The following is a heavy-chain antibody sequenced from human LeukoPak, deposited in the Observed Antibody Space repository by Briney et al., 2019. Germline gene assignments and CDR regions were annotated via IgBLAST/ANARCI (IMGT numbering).Heavy chain of an antibody. J-gene: IGHJ4*02. CDR1: GGSISSYY. CDR2: IYTSGST. V-gene: IGHV4-4*07. CDR3: ARDKLWFGELYYFDY. Sequence: PSETLSLTCTVSGGSISSYYWSWIRQPAGKGLEWIGRIYTSGSTNYNPSLKSRVTISVDTSKNQFSLKLSSVTAADTAVYYCARDKLWFGELYYFDYWGQGTLVTVSS. D-gene: IGHD3-10*01.